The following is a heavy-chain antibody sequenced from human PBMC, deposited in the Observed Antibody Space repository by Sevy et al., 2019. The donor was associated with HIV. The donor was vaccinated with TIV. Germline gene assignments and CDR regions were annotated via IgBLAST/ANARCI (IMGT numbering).Heavy chain of an antibody. CDR2: IYYGGNT. J-gene: IGHJ5*02. Sequence: SKTLSLTCTVSGGSTSSSNYYWGWIRQPPGKGLDWIGSIYYGGNTYYNPSLKSRVSISVDTSNNQFSLNLRSVTAADTAVYFCVQARYNYFDPWGQGTLVTVSS. V-gene: IGHV4-39*01. CDR3: VQARYNYFDP. CDR1: GGSTSSSNYY.